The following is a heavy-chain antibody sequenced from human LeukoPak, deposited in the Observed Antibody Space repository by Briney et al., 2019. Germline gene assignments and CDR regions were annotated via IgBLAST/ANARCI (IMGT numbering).Heavy chain of an antibody. CDR2: INPNSGGT. D-gene: IGHD3-22*01. CDR1: GYTFTGYY. CDR3: ARDRGYYDSSGYYPDAFDI. J-gene: IGHJ3*02. V-gene: IGHV1-2*06. Sequence: ASVKVSCKASGYTFTGYYMHWVRQAPGQGLEWMGRINPNSGGTNYAQKFQGRVTMTRDTSISTAYMELSRLRSDDTAVYYCARDRGYYDSSGYYPDAFDIWGQGTMVTVSS.